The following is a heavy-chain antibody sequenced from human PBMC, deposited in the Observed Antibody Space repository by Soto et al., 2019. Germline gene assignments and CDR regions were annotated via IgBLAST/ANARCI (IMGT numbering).Heavy chain of an antibody. Sequence: QMQLVQSGPEVKKPGTSVKVSCKASGFTFTSSAVQWVRQARGQRLEWIGWIVVGSGNTNYAQKFQERVPLTQELATSTAYMELSSLRSEDTGVYYCAGVIFLEWLSWFDPWGQGTLVTVSS. D-gene: IGHD3-3*01. V-gene: IGHV1-58*01. CDR2: IVVGSGNT. CDR3: AGVIFLEWLSWFDP. CDR1: GFTFTSSA. J-gene: IGHJ5*02.